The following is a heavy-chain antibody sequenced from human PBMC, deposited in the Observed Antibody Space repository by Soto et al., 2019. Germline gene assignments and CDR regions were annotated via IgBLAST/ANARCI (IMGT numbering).Heavy chain of an antibody. Sequence: SETLSLTCTVSGGSISSSSYYWGWIRQPPGKGLEWIGSIYYSGSTYYNPSLKSRVTISVDTSKNQFSLKLSSVTAADTAVYYCARQPEFTVTSNWFDPWGQGTLVTVSS. CDR3: ARQPEFTVTSNWFDP. J-gene: IGHJ5*02. V-gene: IGHV4-39*01. D-gene: IGHD4-17*01. CDR2: IYYSGST. CDR1: GGSISSSSYY.